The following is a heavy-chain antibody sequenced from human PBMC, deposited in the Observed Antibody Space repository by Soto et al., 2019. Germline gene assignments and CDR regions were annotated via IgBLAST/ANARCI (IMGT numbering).Heavy chain of an antibody. J-gene: IGHJ4*02. V-gene: IGHV1-46*01. CDR1: GGTFSSYA. Sequence: ASVKVSCKASGGTFSSYAISWVRQAPGQGLEWMGIINPSGGSTSYAQKFQGRVTMTRDTSTSTVYMELSSLRSEDTAVYYCARGDSSGYYYPSYYFDYWGQGTLVTVSS. CDR3: ARGDSSGYYYPSYYFDY. D-gene: IGHD3-22*01. CDR2: INPSGGST.